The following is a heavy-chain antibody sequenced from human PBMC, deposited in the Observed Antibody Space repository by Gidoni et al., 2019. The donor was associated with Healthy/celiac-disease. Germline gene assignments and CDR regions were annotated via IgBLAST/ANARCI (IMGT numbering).Heavy chain of an antibody. J-gene: IGHJ6*02. D-gene: IGHD3-16*01. CDR3: ARYGDLGFYYYGMDV. CDR2: INQDGSEK. CDR1: GLTCSGDW. V-gene: IGHV3-7*03. Sequence: EVQLVESGGGLVEPGGARRLCGAATGLTCSGDWMSWVRQAPGKGLGLVANINQDGSEKYYVYSVKGRFTISRDNAKNSLYLQMNSLRAEDTAVYYCARYGDLGFYYYGMDVWGQGTTVTVSS.